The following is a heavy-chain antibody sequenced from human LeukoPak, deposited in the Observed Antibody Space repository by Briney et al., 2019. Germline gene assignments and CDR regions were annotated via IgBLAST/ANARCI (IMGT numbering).Heavy chain of an antibody. CDR1: GGSISSYY. J-gene: IGHJ4*02. D-gene: IGHD5-24*01. Sequence: ASETLSLTCTVSGGSISSYYWSWIRQPPGKGLEWIGYIYYSGSTNYNPSLKSRVTISVDTSKNQFSLKLSSVTAADTAVYYCARDNRRDGYNYEYYFDYWGQGTLVIVSS. CDR3: ARDNRRDGYNYEYYFDY. V-gene: IGHV4-59*01. CDR2: IYYSGST.